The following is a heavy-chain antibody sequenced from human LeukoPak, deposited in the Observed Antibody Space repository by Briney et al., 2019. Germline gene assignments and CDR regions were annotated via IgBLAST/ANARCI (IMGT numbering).Heavy chain of an antibody. D-gene: IGHD6-19*01. CDR1: GGSISSYY. CDR3: VSNGWYSLEY. J-gene: IGHJ4*02. Sequence: SETLSLTCSVSGGSISSYYWNWIRQPPGKGLEWIGYINYSGNTNYNPSLKSRVTISVDKSKNQLSLRLNSVTAADTAVYYCVSNGWYSLEYWGQGTLVTVSS. CDR2: INYSGNT. V-gene: IGHV4-59*12.